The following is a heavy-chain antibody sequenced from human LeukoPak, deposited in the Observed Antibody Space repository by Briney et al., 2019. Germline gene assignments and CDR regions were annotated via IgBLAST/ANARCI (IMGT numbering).Heavy chain of an antibody. V-gene: IGHV3-21*01. CDR1: GFTFSNAW. CDR3: ARDDGSYYDSSGFDY. Sequence: GSLRLSCAASGFTFSNAWMSWVRQAPGKGLEWVSSITSSSSYIYYADSVKGRFTISRDNAKNSLYLQMNSLRAEDTAVYYCARDDGSYYDSSGFDYWGQGTLATVSS. CDR2: ITSSSSYI. J-gene: IGHJ4*02. D-gene: IGHD3-22*01.